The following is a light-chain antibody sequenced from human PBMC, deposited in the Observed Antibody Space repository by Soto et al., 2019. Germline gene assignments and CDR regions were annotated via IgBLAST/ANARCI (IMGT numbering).Light chain of an antibody. CDR2: EVS. CDR3: TSYEGGGKYV. Sequence: QSALTQPASVSGSPGQSVTISCTGTSSDVGAYNFVSWYQQYPGKVPKLIIYEVSNRPSGVSNRFSGSKSGNTASLTISGLQAEDEADYYCCTSYEGGGKYVFGTGTKLTVL. CDR1: SSDVGAYNF. J-gene: IGLJ1*01. V-gene: IGLV2-14*01.